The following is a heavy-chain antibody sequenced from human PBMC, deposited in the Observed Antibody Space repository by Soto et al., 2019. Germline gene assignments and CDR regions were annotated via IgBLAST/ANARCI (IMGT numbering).Heavy chain of an antibody. CDR2: TIPMFATA. CDR3: AIGVFGQQWLVGFDT. J-gene: IGHJ4*02. V-gene: IGHV1-69*01. CDR1: GGSFSNYI. Sequence: QVHLVHSGAEVKKPGSSVKVSCKASGGSFSNYIFAWVRQAPGQGLEWMGGTIPMFATAQYAQRLQGRVTITADESTSTVYMVLTSLTSDDTAVYYCAIGVFGQQWLVGFDTWGQGTLVTVSS. D-gene: IGHD6-19*01.